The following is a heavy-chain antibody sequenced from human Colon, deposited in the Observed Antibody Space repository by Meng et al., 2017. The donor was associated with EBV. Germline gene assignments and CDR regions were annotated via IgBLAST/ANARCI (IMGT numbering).Heavy chain of an antibody. CDR1: GGSVSSGGYY. CDR2: IYYSGST. V-gene: IGHV4-31*03. Sequence: KGSGPGLAKPSQSLSLTCTVSGGSVSSGGYYWTWIRQHPGKGLEWFGHIYYSGSTFYNPSLKRRVIISIDTSKNQFSLNLRSVTAADTAVYYCARVSSGWDYFDYWGQGTLVTASS. D-gene: IGHD6-19*01. CDR3: ARVSSGWDYFDY. J-gene: IGHJ4*02.